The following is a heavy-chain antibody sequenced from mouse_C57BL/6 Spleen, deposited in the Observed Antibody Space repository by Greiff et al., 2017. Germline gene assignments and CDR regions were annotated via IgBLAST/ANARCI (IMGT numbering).Heavy chain of an antibody. J-gene: IGHJ4*01. D-gene: IGHD1-1*01. Sequence: VKLQQSGPGLVQPSQSLSITCTVSGFSLTSYGVHWVRQSPGKGLEWLGVIWSGGSTDYNAAFISRLSISKDNSKSQVFFKMNSLQADDTAIYYCARKGTTVVRGAMDYWGQGTSVTVSS. V-gene: IGHV2-2*01. CDR2: IWSGGST. CDR1: GFSLTSYG. CDR3: ARKGTTVVRGAMDY.